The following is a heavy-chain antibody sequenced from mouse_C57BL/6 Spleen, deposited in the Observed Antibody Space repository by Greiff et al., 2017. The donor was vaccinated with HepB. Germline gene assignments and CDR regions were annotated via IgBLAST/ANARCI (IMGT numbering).Heavy chain of an antibody. CDR1: GYAFSSSW. CDR2: IYPGDGDT. V-gene: IGHV1-82*01. CDR3: ARDYYGSSHAMDY. D-gene: IGHD1-1*01. J-gene: IGHJ4*01. Sequence: VKLVESGPELVKPGASVKISCKASGYAFSSSWMNWVKQRLGKGLEWIGRIYPGDGDTNYNGKFKGKATLTADKSSSTAYMQLSSLTSEDSAVYFCARDYYGSSHAMDYWGQGTSVTVSS.